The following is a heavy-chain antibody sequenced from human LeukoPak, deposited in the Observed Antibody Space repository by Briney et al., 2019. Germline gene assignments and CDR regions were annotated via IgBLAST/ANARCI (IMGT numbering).Heavy chain of an antibody. J-gene: IGHJ5*02. CDR2: IYYSGST. V-gene: IGHV4-59*01. CDR3: ARDRTTVTTEGWFDP. Sequence: PSETLSLTCTVAGGSISSYYWSWIRQPPGKGLEWIGYIYYSGSTNYNPSLKSRVTISVDTSKNQFSLKLSSVTAADTAVYYCARDRTTVTTEGWFDPWGQGTLVTVSS. D-gene: IGHD4-17*01. CDR1: GGSISSYY.